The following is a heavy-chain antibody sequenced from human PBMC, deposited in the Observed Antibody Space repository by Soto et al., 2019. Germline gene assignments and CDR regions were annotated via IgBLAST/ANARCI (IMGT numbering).Heavy chain of an antibody. CDR1: GGSIPSGDYY. Sequence: SETLSLTCTVSGGSIPSGDYYWSWIRQAPGMGLEWIGYIDYSGSTFYNPFLKSRLTISIDTSKSQFSLRLSSVTAADTAVYYCARRTGDYGPYGMDVWGQGTTVTVSS. J-gene: IGHJ6*02. D-gene: IGHD3-9*01. CDR2: IDYSGST. V-gene: IGHV4-30-4*01. CDR3: ARRTGDYGPYGMDV.